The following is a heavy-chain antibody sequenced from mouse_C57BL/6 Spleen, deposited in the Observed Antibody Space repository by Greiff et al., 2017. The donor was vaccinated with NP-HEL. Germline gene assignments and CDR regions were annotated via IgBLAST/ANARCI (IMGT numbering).Heavy chain of an antibody. V-gene: IGHV1-18*01. CDR3: ARGGISYDGPYAMDY. Sequence: EVKLQQSGPELVKPGASVKIPCKASGYTFTDYNMDWVKQSHGKSLEWIGDINPNNGGTIYNQKFKGKATLTVDKSSSTAYMELRSLTSEDTAVYYCARGGISYDGPYAMDYWGQGTSVTVSS. D-gene: IGHD2-3*01. J-gene: IGHJ4*01. CDR1: GYTFTDYN. CDR2: INPNNGGT.